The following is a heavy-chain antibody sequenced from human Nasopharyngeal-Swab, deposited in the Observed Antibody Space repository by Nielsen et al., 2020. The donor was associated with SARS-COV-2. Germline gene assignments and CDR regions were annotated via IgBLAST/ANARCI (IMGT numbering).Heavy chain of an antibody. Sequence: SETLSLTCTISGGSISRGDYYWSWIRQPPGKGLEWIGYIYYSGSTNYNPSLKSRVTISVDTSKNQFSLKLSSVTAADTAVYYCASGAISKFDPWGQGTLVTVSS. CDR1: GGSISRGDYY. J-gene: IGHJ5*02. V-gene: IGHV4-61*08. CDR3: ASGAISKFDP. CDR2: IYYSGST.